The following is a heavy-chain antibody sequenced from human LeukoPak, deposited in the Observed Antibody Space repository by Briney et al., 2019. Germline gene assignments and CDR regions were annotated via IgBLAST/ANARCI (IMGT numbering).Heavy chain of an antibody. D-gene: IGHD3-9*01. J-gene: IGHJ6*04. CDR1: GFTFSSYA. CDR2: ISYDGSNK. V-gene: IGHV3-30*04. Sequence: PGRSLRLSCAASGFTFSSYAMHWVRQAPGKGLEWVAVISYDGSNKYYADSVKGRFTISRDNSKNTLYLQMNSLRAEDTAAYYCARDQTDDILTGYYSPGRHYYYGMDVWGKGTTVTVSS. CDR3: ARDQTDDILTGYYSPGRHYYYGMDV.